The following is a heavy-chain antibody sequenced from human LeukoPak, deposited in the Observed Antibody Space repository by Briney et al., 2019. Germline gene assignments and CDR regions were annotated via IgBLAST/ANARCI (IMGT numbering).Heavy chain of an antibody. CDR3: ARVGYSSSGNYYNDRGAFDY. CDR2: IYYSGST. CDR1: GGSISSSSYY. Sequence: SETLSLTCTVSGGSISSSSYYWGWIRQPPGTGLEWIGSIYYSGSTYYNPSLKSRVTISVDTSKNQFSLKLSSVTAADTAVYYCARVGYSSSGNYYNDRGAFDYWGQGTLVTVSS. D-gene: IGHD3-10*01. V-gene: IGHV4-39*07. J-gene: IGHJ4*02.